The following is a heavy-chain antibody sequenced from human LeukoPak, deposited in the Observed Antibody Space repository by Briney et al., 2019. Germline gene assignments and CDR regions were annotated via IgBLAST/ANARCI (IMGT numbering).Heavy chain of an antibody. Sequence: GASVKVSCKASGYTFTGYYMHWVRQAPGQGLEWMGWINPNSGGTNYAQKFQGRVTMTRDTSISTAYMELSRLRSDDTAVYYCAGYYYDSSGYYYFGYWGQGILVTVSS. CDR2: INPNSGGT. CDR1: GYTFTGYY. D-gene: IGHD3-22*01. V-gene: IGHV1-2*02. CDR3: AGYYYDSSGYYYFGY. J-gene: IGHJ4*02.